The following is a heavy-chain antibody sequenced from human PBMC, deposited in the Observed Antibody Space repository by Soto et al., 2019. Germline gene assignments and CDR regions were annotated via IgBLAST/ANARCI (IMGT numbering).Heavy chain of an antibody. D-gene: IGHD6-19*01. CDR3: ARMYSSGSGWFHP. Sequence: QIELQESGPGLVKPSQTLSLTCFVSGYFIGAGGYYWSWIRHHPGKGLEWIGSFYSSGSIIYNPSRRSRVSITVDMSTNQLYMSLTSVTAADTARYYCARMYSSGSGWFHPWGQGTLVTVSS. J-gene: IGHJ5*02. V-gene: IGHV4-31*03. CDR2: FYSSGSI. CDR1: GYFIGAGGYY.